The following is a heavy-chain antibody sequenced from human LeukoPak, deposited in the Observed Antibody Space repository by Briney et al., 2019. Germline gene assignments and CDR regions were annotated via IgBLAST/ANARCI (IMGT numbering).Heavy chain of an antibody. CDR1: GLTVSSSH. CDR3: ARMSPMNAFEI. CDR2: IHSGGST. V-gene: IGHV3-53*01. J-gene: IGHJ3*02. Sequence: PGGSLRLSCAASGLTVSSSHMSWVRQAPGKAVEWVSVIHSGGSTYYADSVKGRLTISRDNSKNTLYAQMNSLRAEDTAVYYCARMSPMNAFEIWGQGTMVTVSS.